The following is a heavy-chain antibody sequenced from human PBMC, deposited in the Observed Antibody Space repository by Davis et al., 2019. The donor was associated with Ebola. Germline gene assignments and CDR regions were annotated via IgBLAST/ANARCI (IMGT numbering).Heavy chain of an antibody. CDR1: GGSISSSSYY. Sequence: MPSETLSLTCTVSGGSISSSSYYWGWIRQPPGKGLEWIGSIYYSGSTYYNPSLKSRVTISVDTSKNQFSLKLSSVTAADTAVYYCAKTRASYYYDSSGYYTLLEYFDYWGQGTLVTVSS. D-gene: IGHD3-22*01. V-gene: IGHV4-39*01. CDR3: AKTRASYYYDSSGYYTLLEYFDY. J-gene: IGHJ4*02. CDR2: IYYSGST.